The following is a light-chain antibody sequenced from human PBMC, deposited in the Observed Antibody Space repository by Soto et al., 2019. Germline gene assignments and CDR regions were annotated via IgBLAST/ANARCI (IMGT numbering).Light chain of an antibody. Sequence: DIVMTQSPAILSVSPGERATLSCRASQSVETFLAWFQHKAGQAPRLLIFGASTRAAGVPARFSGGGSGTEFTLTIDGLRSEDFAVYFCQQYHAWPPGTFGGGTKVDIK. CDR1: QSVETF. CDR2: GAS. CDR3: QQYHAWPPGT. V-gene: IGKV3-15*01. J-gene: IGKJ4*01.